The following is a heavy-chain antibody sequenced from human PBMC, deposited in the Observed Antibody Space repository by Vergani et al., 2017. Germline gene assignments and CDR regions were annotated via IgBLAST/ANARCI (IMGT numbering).Heavy chain of an antibody. CDR3: ARRGIAAPIDY. D-gene: IGHD6-13*01. Sequence: QLQLQESGPGRVKPSETLSLTCTVSVGSISSSSYYWGWIRQPPGKGLEWIGSIYYSGSTSYNPSLKSRVTISVDTSQTQFSLKLYSVTAADTAVYYCARRGIAAPIDYWGQGTLVTVSS. J-gene: IGHJ4*02. CDR1: VGSISSSSYY. CDR2: IYYSGST. V-gene: IGHV4-39*01.